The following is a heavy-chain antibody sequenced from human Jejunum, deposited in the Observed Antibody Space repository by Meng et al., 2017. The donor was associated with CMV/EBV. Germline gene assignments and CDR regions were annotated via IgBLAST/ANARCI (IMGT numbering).Heavy chain of an antibody. V-gene: IGHV3-66*02. Sequence: EVQLVESGGGLVKPGWSLRLSCAASGFTVNSNYMTWVRQAPGKGLEWVSIIYSGGATYYADSVKGRFTISRDNSNTLYLQMNSLRAEDTALYYCARDKRYLSYWGQGTLVTVSS. J-gene: IGHJ4*02. CDR2: IYSGGAT. D-gene: IGHD1-14*01. CDR3: ARDKRYLSY. CDR1: GFTVNSNY.